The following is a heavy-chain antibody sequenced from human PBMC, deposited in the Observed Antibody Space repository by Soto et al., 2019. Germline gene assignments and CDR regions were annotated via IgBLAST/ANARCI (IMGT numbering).Heavy chain of an antibody. Sequence: QVQLVQSGTEVKKTGASVRVYCKTSGYSFSSYGISWVRQAPGQGLEWMGWISGYNGDTNYAQKFQGRVTMTTDTLTNTAYMDLRSLRPDDTAVYFCARDRLPGTAYSDFWSGGSRWFDPWGQGTLVSVSA. D-gene: IGHD3-3*01. CDR2: ISGYNGDT. J-gene: IGHJ5*02. CDR1: GYSFSSYG. CDR3: ARDRLPGTAYSDFWSGGSRWFDP. V-gene: IGHV1-18*04.